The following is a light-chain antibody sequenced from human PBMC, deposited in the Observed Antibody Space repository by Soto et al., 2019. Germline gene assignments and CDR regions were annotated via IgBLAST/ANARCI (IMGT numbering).Light chain of an antibody. V-gene: IGLV7-46*01. J-gene: IGLJ3*02. Sequence: VVTQEPSLTVSPGGTVTLTCGSSTGAVTSGHYPYWFQQKPGQAPRTLIYDTTNKHSWTPARFSGSLLGGKAALTLAGAQTDDEADYYCLLSYSGTNWVFGGGTQLTVL. CDR2: DTT. CDR1: TGAVTSGHY. CDR3: LLSYSGTNWV.